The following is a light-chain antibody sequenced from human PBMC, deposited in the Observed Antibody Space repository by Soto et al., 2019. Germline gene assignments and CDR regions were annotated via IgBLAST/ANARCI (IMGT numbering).Light chain of an antibody. V-gene: IGKV1-5*01. CDR2: DAS. Sequence: DIQLTQSPSTLPASVGDRVTITCRASQNIRNLLAWYQQKPGKAPKPLIYDASTLKTGVPSRFSGSGSGSEFNFTITGLQPDDFATYFCQQYNTYATFGQGTRLEIK. CDR3: QQYNTYAT. J-gene: IGKJ5*01. CDR1: QNIRNL.